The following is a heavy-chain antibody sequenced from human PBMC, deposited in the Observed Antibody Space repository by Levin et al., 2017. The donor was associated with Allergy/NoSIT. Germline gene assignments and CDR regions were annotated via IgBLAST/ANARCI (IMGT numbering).Heavy chain of an antibody. CDR2: ISAGGNYI. D-gene: IGHD3-22*01. Sequence: ASVKVSCAASGILFSSYDMNWVRQAPGKGLAWVSSISAGGNYIYYADSVKGRFTISRDNAKNSLFLQMNSLRAEDTAVYYCASWAMYHYDRSAFDYFYYAMDVWGQGTTVTVSS. V-gene: IGHV3-21*01. CDR3: ASWAMYHYDRSAFDYFYYAMDV. J-gene: IGHJ6*02. CDR1: GILFSSYD.